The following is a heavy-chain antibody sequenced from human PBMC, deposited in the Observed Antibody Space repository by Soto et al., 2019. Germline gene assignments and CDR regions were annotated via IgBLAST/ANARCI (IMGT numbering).Heavy chain of an antibody. CDR2: IRSKANSYAT. D-gene: IGHD1-7*01. CDR3: TRPGTTRLSSGMDV. J-gene: IGHJ6*02. Sequence: LRLSCAASGFTFSGSAMHWVRQASGKGLEWVGRIRSKANSYATAYAASVKGRFTISRDDSKNTAYLQMNSLKTEDTAVYYCTRPGTTRLSSGMDVWGQGTTVTVSS. V-gene: IGHV3-73*01. CDR1: GFTFSGSA.